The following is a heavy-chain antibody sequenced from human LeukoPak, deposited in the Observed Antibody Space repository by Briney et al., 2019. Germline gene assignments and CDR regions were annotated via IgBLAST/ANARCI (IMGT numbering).Heavy chain of an antibody. Sequence: PAETLSLTCTVSCVSISSSSYYWGWIRHPPGKGLEWMGSIYYSGSTYYNASLKSRVTISVDTSKNQFSLKLSSVPAAAPAVYYCARYSGTPPLRFDYWGQGTLVTVSS. CDR3: ARYSGTPPLRFDY. D-gene: IGHD1-26*01. J-gene: IGHJ4*02. V-gene: IGHV4-39*07. CDR1: CVSISSSSYY. CDR2: IYYSGST.